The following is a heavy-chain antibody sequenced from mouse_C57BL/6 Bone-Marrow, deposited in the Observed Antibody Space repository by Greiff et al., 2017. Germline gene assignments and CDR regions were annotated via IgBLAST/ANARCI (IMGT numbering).Heavy chain of an antibody. CDR2: ISSGGSYT. CDR1: GFTFSSYG. CDR3: ARRGWLLRYWYFDV. D-gene: IGHD2-3*01. V-gene: IGHV5-6*01. Sequence: EVHLVESGGGLVKPGGSLKLSCAASGFTFSSYGMSWVRQTPDKRLEWVATISSGGSYTYYPDSVKGRFTISRDNAKNTLYLQMSSRKSEDTAMYYCARRGWLLRYWYFDVWGTGTTVTVSS. J-gene: IGHJ1*03.